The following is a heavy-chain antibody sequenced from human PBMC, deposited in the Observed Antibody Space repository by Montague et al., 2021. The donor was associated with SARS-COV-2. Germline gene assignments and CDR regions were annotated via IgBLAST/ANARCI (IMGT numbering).Heavy chain of an antibody. CDR1: GFTFSSYS. CDR2: ISYDGSNK. J-gene: IGHJ4*01. Sequence: SLRLSCAASGFTFSSYSMNWVRQAPGKGLEWVAVISYDGSNKYYADSVKGRFTISRDNSKNTLYLQMNSLRAEDTAVYYCARESGSGFDYWGQGTLVTVSS. D-gene: IGHD5-12*01. CDR3: ARESGSGFDY. V-gene: IGHV3-30*03.